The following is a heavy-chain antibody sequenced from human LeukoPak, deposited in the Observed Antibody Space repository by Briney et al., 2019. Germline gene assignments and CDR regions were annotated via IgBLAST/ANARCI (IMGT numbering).Heavy chain of an antibody. CDR1: GYTFTSYD. J-gene: IGHJ6*02. D-gene: IGHD6-13*01. Sequence: ASVKVSCKASGYTFTSYDINWVRQATGQGLEWMGWMNPNSGNTGYAQKFQGRVTMTRNTSISTAYMELSSLRSEDTAVYYCARVSSSWGYYYGMDVWGQGTTVTVSS. CDR2: MNPNSGNT. V-gene: IGHV1-8*01. CDR3: ARVSSSWGYYYGMDV.